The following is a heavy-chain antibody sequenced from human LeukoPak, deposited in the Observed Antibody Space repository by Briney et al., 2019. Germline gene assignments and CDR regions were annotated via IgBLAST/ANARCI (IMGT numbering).Heavy chain of an antibody. D-gene: IGHD3-22*01. CDR1: GGSISSYY. CDR2: IYYSGST. Sequence: SETLSLTCTVSGGSISSYYWSWIRQPPGKGLEWLGYIYYSGSTNYNPSLKSRVTISVDTSKNQFSLKLSSVTAADTAVYYCASQSNDSSGYDWYFDLWGRGTLVTVSS. V-gene: IGHV4-59*08. CDR3: ASQSNDSSGYDWYFDL. J-gene: IGHJ2*01.